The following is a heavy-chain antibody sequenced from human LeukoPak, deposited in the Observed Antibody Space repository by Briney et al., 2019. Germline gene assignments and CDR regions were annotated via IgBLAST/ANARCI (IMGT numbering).Heavy chain of an antibody. CDR3: ATVPPPKLPTIAAAKPFDY. CDR1: GYTLTELS. D-gene: IGHD5-24*01. Sequence: GASVKVSCKVSGYTLTELSMHWVRQAPGKGLEWMGGFDPEDGETIYAQKFQGRVTMTEDTSTDTAYMELSSLRSEDTAVYYCATVPPPKLPTIAAAKPFDYWGQGTLVTVSS. J-gene: IGHJ4*02. CDR2: FDPEDGET. V-gene: IGHV1-24*01.